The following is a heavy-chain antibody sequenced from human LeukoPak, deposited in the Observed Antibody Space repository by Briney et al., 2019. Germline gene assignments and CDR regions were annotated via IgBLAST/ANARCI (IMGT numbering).Heavy chain of an antibody. V-gene: IGHV3-7*01. CDR3: ARDGDGYNP. CDR2: IKQDGSEK. CDR1: GFTFTNYW. J-gene: IGHJ5*02. Sequence: PGGSLRLSCAASGFTFTNYWMSWVRQAPGKGLEWVANIKQDGSEKYYVDSVKGRFTISRDNAKNSLYLQMNSLRAEDTAVYYCARDGDGYNPWGQGTLVTVS. D-gene: IGHD5-24*01.